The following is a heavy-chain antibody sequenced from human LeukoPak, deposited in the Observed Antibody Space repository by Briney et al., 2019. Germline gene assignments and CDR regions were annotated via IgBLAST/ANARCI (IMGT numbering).Heavy chain of an antibody. V-gene: IGHV3-30-3*01. CDR2: ISYDGSNK. D-gene: IGHD1-26*01. CDR3: ARVEEGALDY. CDR1: GFTFSSYA. Sequence: GRSLRLSCAASGFTFSSYAMHWVRQAPGKGLEWVAVISYDGSNKYYADSVKGRFTISRDNSKNTLYLQMNSLRAEDTAVYYCARVEEGALDYWGQGTLVTVSS. J-gene: IGHJ4*02.